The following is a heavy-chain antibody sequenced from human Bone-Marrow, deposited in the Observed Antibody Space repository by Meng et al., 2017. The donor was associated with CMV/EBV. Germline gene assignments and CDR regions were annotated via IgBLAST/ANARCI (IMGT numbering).Heavy chain of an antibody. V-gene: IGHV4-31*03. D-gene: IGHD4-23*01. Sequence: LRLSCTVSGGSISSGGYYWSWIRQHPGKGLEWIGYIYYSGSTYYNPSLKSRVTISVDTSKNQFSLKLSSVTAADTAVYYCARENGYGGNFLDYWGQATLVTVSS. CDR1: GGSISSGGYY. CDR3: ARENGYGGNFLDY. J-gene: IGHJ4*02. CDR2: IYYSGST.